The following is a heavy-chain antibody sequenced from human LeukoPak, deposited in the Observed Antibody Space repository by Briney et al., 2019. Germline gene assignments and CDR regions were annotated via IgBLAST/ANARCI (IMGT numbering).Heavy chain of an antibody. Sequence: QPGGSLTLSCAAAGFTFSSYWMSWVRQAPGEGLGWVANIKQDGSEKYYVDASKARFTLSRDNAKNSRYLQMHSLRAEDTAVYYCARVDYVWGSYRYNAYAFDIWGQGTMVTVSS. V-gene: IGHV3-7*01. CDR3: ARVDYVWGSYRYNAYAFDI. D-gene: IGHD3-16*02. CDR2: IKQDGSEK. J-gene: IGHJ3*02. CDR1: GFTFSSYW.